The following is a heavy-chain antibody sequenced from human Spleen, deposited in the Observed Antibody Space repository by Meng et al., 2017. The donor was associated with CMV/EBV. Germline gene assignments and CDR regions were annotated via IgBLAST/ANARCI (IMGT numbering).Heavy chain of an antibody. CDR1: GYSFTTYW. D-gene: IGHD3-10*01. V-gene: IGHV5-51*01. Sequence: GESLKISCKGFGYSFTTYWIGWVRQMSGKGLEWMGIIYAGDSDTRYSPSFQGHVTISVDKSVNTAYLQWGSLEASDTAMYYCARMECGSSNGPYWHNSGGYGKWFDAWGQGTLVTVSS. J-gene: IGHJ5*02. CDR3: ARMECGSSNGPYWHNSGGYGKWFDA. CDR2: IYAGDSDT.